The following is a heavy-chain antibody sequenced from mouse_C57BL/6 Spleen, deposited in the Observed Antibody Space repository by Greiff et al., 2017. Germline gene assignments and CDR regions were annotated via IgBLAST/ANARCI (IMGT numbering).Heavy chain of an antibody. V-gene: IGHV14-2*01. CDR1: GFNIKDHY. Sequence: EVKLQESGAELVKPGASVKLSCTASGFNIKDHYLHWVKQRTEQGLEWIGRIDPVDGETTSAPKFQGKATITADTSSNTASLQLISLTSDETAVYYCASPSACWGQGTTLTV. CDR2: IDPVDGET. J-gene: IGHJ2*01. CDR3: ASPSAC.